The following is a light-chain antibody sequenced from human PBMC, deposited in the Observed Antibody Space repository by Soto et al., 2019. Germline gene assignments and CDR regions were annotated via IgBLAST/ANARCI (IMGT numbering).Light chain of an antibody. V-gene: IGKV1-39*01. CDR3: QQSYSTTWT. Sequence: DIQMTQSPSSLSASVGDRVTITFRASQGISTYLNWYQQKPGKAPKLLIYAASSLQSGVPSRFSGSGSETDFTLTISSLQPEDFATYSRQQSYSTTWTFGQGTKVDI. CDR2: AAS. CDR1: QGISTY. J-gene: IGKJ1*01.